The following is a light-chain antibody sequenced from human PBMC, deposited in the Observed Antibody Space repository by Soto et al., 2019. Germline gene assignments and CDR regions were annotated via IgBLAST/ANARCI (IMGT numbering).Light chain of an antibody. CDR3: QQYNDWPLT. Sequence: EIVMTQSPATLSVSPGERATLSCRASQSVSSNLAWYQQKPGQAPRLLIYGPSTRATGVPARFSGSGSGTECTLTISSLQSEDFAVYFCQQYNDWPLTFGGGTKVDIK. CDR1: QSVSSN. CDR2: GPS. J-gene: IGKJ4*01. V-gene: IGKV3-15*01.